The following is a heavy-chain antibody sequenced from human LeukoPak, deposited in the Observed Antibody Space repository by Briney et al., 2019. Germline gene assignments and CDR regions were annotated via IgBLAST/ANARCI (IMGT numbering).Heavy chain of an antibody. CDR2: ISTSSSFI. CDR1: GFTFSRYS. V-gene: IGHV3-21*01. J-gene: IGHJ4*02. D-gene: IGHD4-23*01. Sequence: KSGGSLRLSCAASGFTFSRYSMNWVRQAPGKGLEWVSSISTSSSFIYYADSVKGRFTISRDNAKNSLYLQMNSPRAEDTAVYYCARAGHYGGNSLDYWGQGTLVTVSS. CDR3: ARAGHYGGNSLDY.